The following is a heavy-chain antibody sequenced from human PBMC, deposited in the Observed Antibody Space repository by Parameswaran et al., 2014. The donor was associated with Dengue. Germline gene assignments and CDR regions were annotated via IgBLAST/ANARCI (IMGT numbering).Heavy chain of an antibody. V-gene: IGHV1-69*04. Sequence: WVRQAPGQGLEWMGRIIPILGIANYAQKFQGRVTITADKSTSTAYMELSSLRSEDTAVYYCARDEGEMVRGVIGGCLDPWGQGTLVTVSS. D-gene: IGHD3-10*01. J-gene: IGHJ5*02. CDR2: IIPILGIA. CDR3: ARDEGEMVRGVIGGCLDP.